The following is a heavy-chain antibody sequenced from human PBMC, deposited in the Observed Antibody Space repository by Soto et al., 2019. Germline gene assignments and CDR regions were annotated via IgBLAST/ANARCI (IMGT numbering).Heavy chain of an antibody. CDR1: GDSVSSNRAG. CDR2: TYYRSKWYF. CDR3: ARGSWDDVSGHYYMDV. J-gene: IGHJ6*03. V-gene: IGHV6-1*01. Sequence: PSQTLSRTCDISGDSVSSNRAGWNWIRQTPSRGLEWLGRTYYRSKWYFNYAVSVESRITINPDTSKNQFSLQLSSVTPDDTAVYYCARGSWDDVSGHYYMDVWGKGTTVTVSS. D-gene: IGHD1-1*01.